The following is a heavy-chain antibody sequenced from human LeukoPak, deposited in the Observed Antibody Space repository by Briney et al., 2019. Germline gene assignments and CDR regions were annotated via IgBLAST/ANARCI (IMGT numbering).Heavy chain of an antibody. V-gene: IGHV3-74*03. Sequence: GGSLRLSCAASGFSFSTSWMHWVRQAPGKGLVWVSRIHSDGIGTTYADSVKGRFTISRDNAKNSLYLQMDSLRVEDTAEYYCARDPYSGNYGAYYYYYMDVWGKGATVTVSS. CDR2: IHSDGIGT. D-gene: IGHD1-26*01. CDR1: GFSFSTSW. J-gene: IGHJ6*03. CDR3: ARDPYSGNYGAYYYYYMDV.